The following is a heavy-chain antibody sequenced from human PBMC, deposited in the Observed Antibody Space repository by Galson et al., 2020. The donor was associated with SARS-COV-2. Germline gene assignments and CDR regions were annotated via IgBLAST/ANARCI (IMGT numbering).Heavy chain of an antibody. CDR2: INHSGST. J-gene: IGHJ4*02. Sequence: SETLSLTCAVYGGSFSGYYWSWIRQPPGKGLEWIGEINHSGSTNYNPSLKSRVTISVDTSKNQFSLKLSSGTAADTAVYYCARWGGGMEYYFDYWGQGTLVTVSS. CDR3: ARWGGGMEYYFDY. D-gene: IGHD3-16*01. V-gene: IGHV4-34*01. CDR1: GGSFSGYY.